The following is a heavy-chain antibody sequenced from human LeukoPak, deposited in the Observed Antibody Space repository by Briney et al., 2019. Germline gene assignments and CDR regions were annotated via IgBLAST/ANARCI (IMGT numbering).Heavy chain of an antibody. CDR3: ARGARQQLVLLYYYYYHMDV. J-gene: IGHJ6*03. Sequence: ASVKVSCKASGYTFTSYDINWVRQATGQGLEWMGWMNPNSGNTGYAQKFQGRVTITRNTSISTAYMELSSLRSEDTAVYYCARGARQQLVLLYYYYYHMDVWGKGTTVTVSS. V-gene: IGHV1-8*03. D-gene: IGHD6-13*01. CDR1: GYTFTSYD. CDR2: MNPNSGNT.